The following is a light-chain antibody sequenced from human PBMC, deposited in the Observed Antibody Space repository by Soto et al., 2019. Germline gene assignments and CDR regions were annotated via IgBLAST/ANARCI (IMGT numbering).Light chain of an antibody. J-gene: IGKJ2*01. CDR3: QQYESTPPT. CDR2: WAS. CDR1: QSVLSSSNNKNY. V-gene: IGKV4-1*01. Sequence: DIVMTQSPDSLAVSLGERANINCKSSQSVLSSSNNKNYLAWYQQRPGQPPKLLIYWASTRESGVPDRFSGSGSGTDFTLTITSLQAEDVAVYYCQQYESTPPTFGQGTKLEIK.